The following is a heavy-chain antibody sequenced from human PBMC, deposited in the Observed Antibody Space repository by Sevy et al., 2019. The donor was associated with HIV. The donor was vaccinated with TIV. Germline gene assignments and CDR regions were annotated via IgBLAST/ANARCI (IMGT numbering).Heavy chain of an antibody. Sequence: GGSLRLSCAASGFTFSDYDMHWVRQAPGKGLEWVAVMSHDGNYKNHADSVKVRFTISRNNFKNTLYLQMNSLRVEDTAVYFCARLFSCGGDCYYLDYWGQGALVTVSS. D-gene: IGHD2-21*02. J-gene: IGHJ4*02. CDR2: MSHDGNYK. CDR3: ARLFSCGGDCYYLDY. V-gene: IGHV3-30*04. CDR1: GFTFSDYD.